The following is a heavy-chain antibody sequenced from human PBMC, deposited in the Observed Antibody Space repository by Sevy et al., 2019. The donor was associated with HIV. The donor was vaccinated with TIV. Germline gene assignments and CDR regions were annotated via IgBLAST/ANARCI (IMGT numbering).Heavy chain of an antibody. J-gene: IGHJ6*02. CDR2: IFAGDSDA. CDR1: GYTFKDHW. D-gene: IGHD6-19*01. CDR3: AGRAYSSGWYCSGCGLDV. Sequence: GESLKISCKASGYTFKDHWIAWVRQMPGGGLEWMGYIFAGDSDARYSPTFQGQVTMSVDKSVTTAYLQWSSLKASDTAIYFCAGRAYSSGWYCSGCGLDVWGQGTTVTVSS. V-gene: IGHV5-51*01.